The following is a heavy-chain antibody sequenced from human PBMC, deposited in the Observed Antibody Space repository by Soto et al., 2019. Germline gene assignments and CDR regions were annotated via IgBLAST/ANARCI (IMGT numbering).Heavy chain of an antibody. J-gene: IGHJ5*02. D-gene: IGHD3-10*01. Sequence: PGGSLRLSCAASGFTFSSYAMSWVRQAPGKGLEWVSAISGSGGSTYYADSVKGRFTISRDNAKNSLYLQMNSLRADDTAVYYCARDHYGPGWFDPWGQGTLVTVSS. CDR2: ISGSGGST. CDR1: GFTFSSYA. V-gene: IGHV3-23*01. CDR3: ARDHYGPGWFDP.